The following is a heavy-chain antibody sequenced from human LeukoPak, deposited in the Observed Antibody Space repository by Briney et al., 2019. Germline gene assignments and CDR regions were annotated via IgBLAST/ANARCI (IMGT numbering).Heavy chain of an antibody. Sequence: GGSLRLSCAASGFTFDDYGMSWVRQAPGKGLEWVSGINWNGGSTGYADSVKGRFTISRDNAKNSLYLQMNSLRAEDTALYYCARDQDSSGYYSVDRDYYFDYWGQGTLVTVSS. CDR1: GFTFDDYG. V-gene: IGHV3-20*04. CDR3: ARDQDSSGYYSVDRDYYFDY. J-gene: IGHJ4*02. D-gene: IGHD3-22*01. CDR2: INWNGGST.